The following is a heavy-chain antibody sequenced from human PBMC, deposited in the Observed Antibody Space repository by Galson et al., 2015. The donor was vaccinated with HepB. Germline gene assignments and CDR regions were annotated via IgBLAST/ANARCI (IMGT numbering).Heavy chain of an antibody. CDR3: ARTMVRGVIGAFDI. J-gene: IGHJ3*02. Sequence: SLRLSCAASGFTLDDYGMHWVRQAPGKGLEWVSLISWDAGSTYYADSVKGRFTISRDNSKNSLYLQMNSLRAEDTALYYCARTMVRGVIGAFDIWGQGTMVTVSS. CDR2: ISWDAGST. CDR1: GFTLDDYG. V-gene: IGHV3-43D*03. D-gene: IGHD3-10*01.